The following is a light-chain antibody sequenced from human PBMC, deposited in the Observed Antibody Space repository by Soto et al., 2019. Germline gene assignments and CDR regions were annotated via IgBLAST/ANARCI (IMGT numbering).Light chain of an antibody. V-gene: IGKV3-15*01. Sequence: EIVLTQSPATLSVSPGERVILSCRASQSVSSKLAWYQHKPGQGPRLLIYGASTRATGIPARFSGSGSGTEFTLGISSLQSEEFAVYYCQQYNDWAPWTFGQGTKVEIK. CDR1: QSVSSK. CDR3: QQYNDWAPWT. J-gene: IGKJ1*01. CDR2: GAS.